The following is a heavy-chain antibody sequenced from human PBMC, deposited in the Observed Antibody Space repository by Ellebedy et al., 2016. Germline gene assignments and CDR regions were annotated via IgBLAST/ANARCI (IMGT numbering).Heavy chain of an antibody. Sequence: SETLSLXXAVSGGSISSSNWWSWVRQPPGKGLEWIGEIYHSGSTNYNPSLKSRVTISVDPSKNQFSLMLTSVTAADTAVYYCARDRGVRGVIGYYYYGMDVWGQGTTVTVSS. J-gene: IGHJ6*02. CDR1: GGSISSSNW. V-gene: IGHV4-4*02. CDR3: ARDRGVRGVIGYYYYGMDV. D-gene: IGHD3-10*01. CDR2: IYHSGST.